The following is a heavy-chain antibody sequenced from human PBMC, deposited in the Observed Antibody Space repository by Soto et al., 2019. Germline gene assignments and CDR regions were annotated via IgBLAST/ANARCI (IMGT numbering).Heavy chain of an antibody. D-gene: IGHD6-19*01. V-gene: IGHV3-21*05. J-gene: IGHJ4*02. CDR2: IINTGTYT. Sequence: PGGSLRLSCAASGFTFSSYAMSWVRQAPGKGLEWISYIINTGTYTNSADSVKDRFTISRDNAKNSVFLQMNSLRAEDTAVYYCARSVAGTFDFDFWGQGTLVTVSS. CDR3: ARSVAGTFDFDF. CDR1: GFTFSSYA.